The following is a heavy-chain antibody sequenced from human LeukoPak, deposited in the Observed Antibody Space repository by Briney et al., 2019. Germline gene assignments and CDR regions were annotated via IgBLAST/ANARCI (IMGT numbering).Heavy chain of an antibody. D-gene: IGHD1-26*01. CDR2: ISYDSDYI. J-gene: IGHJ6*03. Sequence: GGSLRLSCAASGFTFSSYSMNWVRQAPGKGLEWVSSISYDSDYIYYADSVKGRFTISRDNAKNTLYLQMNSLRAEDTAVYYCARRWDYYYYYYMDVWGKGTTVTVSS. CDR3: ARRWDYYYYYYMDV. V-gene: IGHV3-21*01. CDR1: GFTFSSYS.